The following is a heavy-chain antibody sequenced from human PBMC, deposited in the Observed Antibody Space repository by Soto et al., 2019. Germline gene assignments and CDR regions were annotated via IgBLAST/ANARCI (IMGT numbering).Heavy chain of an antibody. V-gene: IGHV1-2*02. J-gene: IGHJ3*01. Sequence: QVQLVQSGAAVKKPGASVKVSCKAYGYMFTGFFIHWVRQAPGQGLEWLGWINTNGGGTTYAQRFQGRVTLTRDTSLNTAYLDLSSLTSDDTAVFYCARGHYFDNTGHPEGAFDVWGQGTLVSVSS. CDR3: ARGHYFDNTGHPEGAFDV. CDR2: INTNGGGT. D-gene: IGHD3-22*01. CDR1: GYMFTGFF.